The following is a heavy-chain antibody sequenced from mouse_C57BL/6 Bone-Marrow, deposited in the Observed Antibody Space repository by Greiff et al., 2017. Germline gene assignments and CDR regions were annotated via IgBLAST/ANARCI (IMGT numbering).Heavy chain of an antibody. J-gene: IGHJ1*03. V-gene: IGHV1-4*01. D-gene: IGHD1-1*01. CDR2: INPSSGYT. CDR3: ARRGAYYGSSHWYFDV. Sequence: VQLQQSGAELARPGASVKMSCKASGYTFTSYTMHWVKQRPGQGLEWIGYINPSSGYTKYNQKFKDKATLTADKSSSTAYMQLSSLTSEDSAVYYCARRGAYYGSSHWYFDVWGTGTTVTVSS. CDR1: GYTFTSYT.